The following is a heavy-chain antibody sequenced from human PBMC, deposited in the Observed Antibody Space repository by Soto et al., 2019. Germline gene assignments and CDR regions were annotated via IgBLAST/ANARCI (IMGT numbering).Heavy chain of an antibody. CDR1: GYAFTTYG. D-gene: IGHD1-1*01. Sequence: QVHLVQSGAEVKKPGASVKVSCKGSGYAFTTYGITWVRQAPGQGLEWMGWISAHNGNTNYAQKLQGRVTVTRDTSTRPVYMELRSLRYDDTAIYCCARGRYGDYWGQGALVTVSS. CDR3: ARGRYGDY. J-gene: IGHJ4*02. V-gene: IGHV1-18*01. CDR2: ISAHNGNT.